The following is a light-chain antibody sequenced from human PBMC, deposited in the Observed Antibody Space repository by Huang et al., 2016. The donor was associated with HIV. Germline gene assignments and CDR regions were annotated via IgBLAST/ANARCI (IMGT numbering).Light chain of an antibody. CDR3: QQVNSFPLT. CDR1: QDLNNY. V-gene: IGKV1-9*01. Sequence: IHLTQSPSSLSLFAGDRVTITCRASQDLNNYIAWYQQKPGKAPKPLIYGASTLQSGVPSRFSGSGSGTDFSLSIAGLQPEDSATYYCQQVNSFPLTFGGGTQVEIK. J-gene: IGKJ4*01. CDR2: GAS.